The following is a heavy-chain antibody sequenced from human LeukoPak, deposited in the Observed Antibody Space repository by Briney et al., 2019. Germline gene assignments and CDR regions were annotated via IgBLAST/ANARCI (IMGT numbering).Heavy chain of an antibody. Sequence: RGSLRLSFSASGFTFGNAWMSSVRQAPGKGLEWGGRIKSKTDAGTTDYAAPVKGRFTIPRDDSKNTLYLQLNSLKTEDTAVYYCTTDQALAPYWGQGTQVSVPS. CDR2: IKSKTDAGTT. V-gene: IGHV3-15*01. D-gene: IGHD5-12*01. CDR3: TTDQALAPY. CDR1: GFTFGNAW. J-gene: IGHJ4*02.